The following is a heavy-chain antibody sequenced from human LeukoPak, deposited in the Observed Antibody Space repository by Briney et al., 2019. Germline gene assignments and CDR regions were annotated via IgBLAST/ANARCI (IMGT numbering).Heavy chain of an antibody. V-gene: IGHV4-59*01. Sequence: SETLSLTCTVSGGSISSYYWSWIRQPPGKGLEWIGYIYYSGSTNYNPSLKSRVTISVDTSKNQFSLKLSSVTAADTAVYYCARGVYYYYYYMDVWGKGNPGHRLL. CDR3: ARGVYYYYYYMDV. J-gene: IGHJ6*03. CDR2: IYYSGST. CDR1: GGSISSYY.